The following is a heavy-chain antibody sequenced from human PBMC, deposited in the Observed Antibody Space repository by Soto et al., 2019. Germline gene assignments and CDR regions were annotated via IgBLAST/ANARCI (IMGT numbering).Heavy chain of an antibody. J-gene: IGHJ3*02. CDR2: ISYDGSNK. D-gene: IGHD3-22*01. Sequence: GGSLRLSCAASGSTISSYGMHWVRQAPGKGLEWVAVISYDGSNKYYADSVKGRFTISRDNSKNTLYLQMNSLRAEDTAVYYCANDDSTMIVVALPFDIWGQGTMVTVSS. CDR1: GSTISSYG. V-gene: IGHV3-30*18. CDR3: ANDDSTMIVVALPFDI.